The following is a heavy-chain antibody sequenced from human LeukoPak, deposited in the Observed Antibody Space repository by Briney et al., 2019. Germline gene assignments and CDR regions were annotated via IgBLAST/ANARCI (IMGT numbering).Heavy chain of an antibody. CDR3: ARDLYDYYDSSGYYAFDI. Sequence: ASVKVSCKASGYTFTSYDINWVRQATGQGLEWMGWINPNSGGTNYAQKFQGWVTMTRDTSISTAYMELSRLRSDDTAVYYCARDLYDYYDSSGYYAFDIWGQGTMVTVSS. V-gene: IGHV1-2*04. CDR2: INPNSGGT. J-gene: IGHJ3*02. D-gene: IGHD3-22*01. CDR1: GYTFTSYD.